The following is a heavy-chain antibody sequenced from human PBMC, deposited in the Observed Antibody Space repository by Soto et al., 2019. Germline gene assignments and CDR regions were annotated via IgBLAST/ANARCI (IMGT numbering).Heavy chain of an antibody. CDR2: TYYRSKWYF. V-gene: IGHV6-1*01. D-gene: IGHD6-19*01. Sequence: SHTLSLTCVISGDSISRNTDAWNWIRRSPSRGLEWLGMTYYRSKWYFDYAVSLKSRITINPDTSRNQVSLQLSSVTTEDTAVYYCARGEHGMEVANFDPWGQGTLVTVSS. CDR1: GDSISRNTDA. J-gene: IGHJ5*02. CDR3: ARGEHGMEVANFDP.